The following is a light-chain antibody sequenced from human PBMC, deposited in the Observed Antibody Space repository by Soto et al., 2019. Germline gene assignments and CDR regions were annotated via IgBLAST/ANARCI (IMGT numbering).Light chain of an antibody. V-gene: IGKV1-5*03. J-gene: IGKJ1*01. CDR1: QSIVSW. CDR2: KAS. CDR3: QQYHSYWT. Sequence: DIQMTQSPSTLSASVGDRVTITCRASQSIVSWLAWCQQKPGKAPELLIYKASSLQNGVPSRFSGSGSGTELIFTISSLQPDDIATYYCQQYHSYWTFGQGTKVEIK.